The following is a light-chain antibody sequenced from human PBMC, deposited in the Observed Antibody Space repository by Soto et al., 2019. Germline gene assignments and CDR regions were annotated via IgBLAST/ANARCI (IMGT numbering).Light chain of an antibody. CDR3: QQRSNWPIT. CDR1: QSFLGL. CDR2: DAY. J-gene: IGKJ5*01. V-gene: IGKV3-11*01. Sequence: EIVMTQSPATLSVSPGERATLSCRASQSFLGLLALYQQKPGQAPRLLIYDAYNRATGIPASFSGSGSGTDFTLTISSLEPEDFVVYYCQQRSNWPITFGQGTRLEIK.